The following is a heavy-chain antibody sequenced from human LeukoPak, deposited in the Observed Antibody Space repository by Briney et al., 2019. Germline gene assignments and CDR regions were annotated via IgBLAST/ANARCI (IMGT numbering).Heavy chain of an antibody. D-gene: IGHD3-22*01. CDR3: ARTVVGYYYDSSGYRWFDP. J-gene: IGHJ5*02. V-gene: IGHV4-61*01. Sequence: SETLSLTCTVSGGSVSSGSYYWSWIRQPPGKGLEWFGYIYYSGSTNYNPSLKSRVTISVDTSKNQFSLKLSSVTAADTAVYYCARTVVGYYYDSSGYRWFDPWGQGTLVTVSS. CDR2: IYYSGST. CDR1: GGSVSSGSYY.